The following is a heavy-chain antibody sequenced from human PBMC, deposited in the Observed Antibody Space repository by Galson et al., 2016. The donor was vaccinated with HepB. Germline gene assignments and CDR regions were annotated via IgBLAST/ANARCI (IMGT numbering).Heavy chain of an antibody. J-gene: IGHJ4*02. D-gene: IGHD4-17*01. CDR2: ISGSDGRT. V-gene: IGHV3-23*01. Sequence: SLRLSCAASGFTFSSYAMVWVRQAPGKGLEWISAISGSDGRTYYADSVKGRFTISRDNSKNTLFLQMNSLRDEDTDVYFCARAAGDYGNDGFPNFDYWGQGTLVTVSS. CDR3: ARAAGDYGNDGFPNFDY. CDR1: GFTFSSYA.